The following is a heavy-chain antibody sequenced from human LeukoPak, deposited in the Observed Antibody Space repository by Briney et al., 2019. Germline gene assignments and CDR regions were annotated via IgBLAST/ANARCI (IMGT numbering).Heavy chain of an antibody. J-gene: IGHJ4*02. CDR2: IKQDGSEK. CDR3: VEGQGWVADY. Sequence: PGGSLRLSCAASGLTFSRYWKNWVRQAPGKGLEWVANIKQDGSEKYYVDSVKGRFTISRDNAKNSVYFQMNSLRAEDTAVYYCVEGQGWVADYWGQGTLVTVSS. D-gene: IGHD1-1*01. CDR1: GLTFSRYW. V-gene: IGHV3-7*05.